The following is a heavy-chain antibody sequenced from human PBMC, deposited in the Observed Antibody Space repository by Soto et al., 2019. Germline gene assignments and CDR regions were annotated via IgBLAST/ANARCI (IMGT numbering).Heavy chain of an antibody. Sequence: GGSLRLSCAASGFTFSSHAMGWLRQAPGTGPEWVAFVDGSGGDASYADSVKGRFTISRDNSDNSLFLHMDTLRAEDTGRYFCAKEIFAAAYAATFAFDLWGQGTLVTVSS. D-gene: IGHD2-8*01. V-gene: IGHV3-23*01. CDR2: VDGSGGDA. J-gene: IGHJ4*02. CDR1: GFTFSSHA. CDR3: AKEIFAAAYAATFAFDL.